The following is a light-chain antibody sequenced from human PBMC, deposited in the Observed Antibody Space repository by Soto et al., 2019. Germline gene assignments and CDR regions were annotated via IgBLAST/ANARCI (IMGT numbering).Light chain of an antibody. Sequence: QSALTQPASVSGSPGQSITLSCTGTSSDVGGYNYVSWYQQHPGKAPKLMIYDVNNRPSGVSNRFSGSKSGNTASLTISGLQAEDEDDYYCCSYRSSSTYVFGTGTKLTVL. CDR3: CSYRSSSTYV. CDR1: SSDVGGYNY. V-gene: IGLV2-14*01. J-gene: IGLJ1*01. CDR2: DVN.